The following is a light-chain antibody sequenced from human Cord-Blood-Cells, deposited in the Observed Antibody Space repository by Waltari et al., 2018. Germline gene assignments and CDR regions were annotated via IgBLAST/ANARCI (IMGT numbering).Light chain of an antibody. V-gene: IGLV2-23*01. CDR3: CSYAGSSTWV. CDR2: EGS. CDR1: SSDVASYNL. J-gene: IGLJ3*02. Sequence: QSALPQPAPVSGSPGQSITISCTGTSSDVASYNLVSWYQQHPGKAPKLMIYEGSKRPSGVSNRFSGSKSGNTASLTISGLQAEDEADYYCCSYAGSSTWVFGGGTKLTVL.